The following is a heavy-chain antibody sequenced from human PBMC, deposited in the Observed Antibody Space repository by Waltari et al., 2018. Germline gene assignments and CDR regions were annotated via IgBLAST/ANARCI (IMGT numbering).Heavy chain of an antibody. CDR2: ISFSGTT. CDR3: ARDRDDSSGTDALDI. CDR1: GGSISSHY. J-gene: IGHJ3*02. Sequence: QVQLQESGPRLVKPSETLSLACTVSGGSISSHYWTWIRQPPGKGLEWMGYISFSGTTTYSPSLKSRVTISVDTSKNQVSLKLNSVTAADTAVYYCARDRDDSSGTDALDIW. D-gene: IGHD3-22*01. V-gene: IGHV4-59*11.